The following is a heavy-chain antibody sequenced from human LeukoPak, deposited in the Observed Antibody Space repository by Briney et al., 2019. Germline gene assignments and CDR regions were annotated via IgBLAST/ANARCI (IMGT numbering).Heavy chain of an antibody. Sequence: GGSLRLSCAASGFTVSSTYMSWVRQAPGKGLEWVANIKQDGSEKYYVDSVKGRFTISRDNAKNSLYLQMNSLRAEDTAVYYCAREGSWFGELAGDYWGQGTLVTVSS. CDR3: AREGSWFGELAGDY. CDR1: GFTVSSTY. D-gene: IGHD3-10*01. CDR2: IKQDGSEK. J-gene: IGHJ4*02. V-gene: IGHV3-7*01.